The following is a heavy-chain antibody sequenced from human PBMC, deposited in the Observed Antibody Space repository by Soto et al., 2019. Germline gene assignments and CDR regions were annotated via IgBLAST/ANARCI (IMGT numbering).Heavy chain of an antibody. D-gene: IGHD3-22*01. CDR3: APGWLP. Sequence: QVQLVESGGGVVQPGRSLRLSCAASGFTFSSYAMHWVRQAPGKGLEWVAVISYDGSNKYYADSVKGRFTISRDNSKNTLYLQMNSLRAEDTAVYYCAPGWLPWGQGTLVTVSS. V-gene: IGHV3-30*04. CDR1: GFTFSSYA. CDR2: ISYDGSNK. J-gene: IGHJ5*02.